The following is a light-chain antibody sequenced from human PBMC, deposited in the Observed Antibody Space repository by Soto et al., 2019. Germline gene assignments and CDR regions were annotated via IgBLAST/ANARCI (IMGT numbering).Light chain of an antibody. Sequence: EVVLTQSPVTLSLSPGERATLSCRASQSFRGLLAWYQQKPGQAPRLLIYDASNRATGIPARFSGSGSGTDFTLTISSLEPEDFAVYYCQQRSNWLTFGGGTKVDIK. J-gene: IGKJ4*01. CDR2: DAS. CDR3: QQRSNWLT. CDR1: QSFRGL. V-gene: IGKV3-11*01.